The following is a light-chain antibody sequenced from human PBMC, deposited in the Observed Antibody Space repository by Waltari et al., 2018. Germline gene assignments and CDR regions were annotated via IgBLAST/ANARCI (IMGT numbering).Light chain of an antibody. CDR2: YDS. V-gene: IGLV3-21*01. Sequence: SYVLTQPPSVSVAPAETARINCGGNTIGTNSAHLYRQKPGRAPLLVISYDSDRPSGIPERFSGSNSGDTATLTISRVEAGDEADYYCQVWDANNEPGLFGTGTEVTV. CDR3: QVWDANNEPGL. CDR1: TIGTNS. J-gene: IGLJ1*01.